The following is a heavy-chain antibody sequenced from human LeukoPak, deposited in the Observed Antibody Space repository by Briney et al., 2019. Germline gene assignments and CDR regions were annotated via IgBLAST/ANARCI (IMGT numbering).Heavy chain of an antibody. CDR2: ISSSSSTI. CDR1: GFTLSSYS. D-gene: IGHD7-27*01. CDR3: ARDALGYWYFDL. Sequence: GSLRLSCAASGFTLSSYSMNWVRQAPGKGLEWVSYISSSSSTIYHADSVKGRFTISRDIAKNSLYLQMNSLRDEDTAVYYCARDALGYWYFDLWGRGTLVTVSS. J-gene: IGHJ2*01. V-gene: IGHV3-48*02.